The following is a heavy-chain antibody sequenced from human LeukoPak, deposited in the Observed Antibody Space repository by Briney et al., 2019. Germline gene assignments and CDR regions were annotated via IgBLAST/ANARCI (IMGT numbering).Heavy chain of an antibody. CDR3: AKSHGYSYGFGY. CDR2: ISYDASNK. D-gene: IGHD5-18*01. J-gene: IGHJ4*02. Sequence: SGRSLRLSCAASGFTFSRYGMHWVRQTPGKGLEWVAVISYDASNKYYADSVKGRFTISRDNSKNTLYLQMNSLRAEDTAVYYCAKSHGYSYGFGYWGQGTLVTVSS. V-gene: IGHV3-30*18. CDR1: GFTFSRYG.